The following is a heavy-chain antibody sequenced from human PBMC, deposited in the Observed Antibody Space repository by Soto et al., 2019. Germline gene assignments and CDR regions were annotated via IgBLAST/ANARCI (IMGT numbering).Heavy chain of an antibody. V-gene: IGHV1-69*12. CDR2: IIPIFGTA. J-gene: IGHJ6*02. CDR3: ARSPSTTVVSYYYYGMDV. CDR1: GGTFSSYA. Sequence: QVQLVQSGAEVKKPGSSVKVSCKASGGTFSSYAISWVRQAPGQGLEWMGGIIPIFGTANYAQKFQGRVTITADESTSTAYMELSSLRSEDTAVYYCARSPSTTVVSYYYYGMDVWGQGTTVTVSS. D-gene: IGHD4-17*01.